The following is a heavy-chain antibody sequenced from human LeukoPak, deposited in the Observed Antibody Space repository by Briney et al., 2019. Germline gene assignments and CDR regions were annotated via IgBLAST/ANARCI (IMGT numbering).Heavy chain of an antibody. Sequence: SVKVSCKASGGTFSSYAISWVRQARGQGLEWMGGIIPIFGTANYAQKFQGRVTITADESTSTAYMELSSLRSEDTAVYYCARGLNSGYDPTLQLWGQGTLVTVSS. CDR1: GGTFSSYA. J-gene: IGHJ4*02. CDR3: ARGLNSGYDPTLQL. D-gene: IGHD5-12*01. CDR2: IIPIFGTA. V-gene: IGHV1-69*13.